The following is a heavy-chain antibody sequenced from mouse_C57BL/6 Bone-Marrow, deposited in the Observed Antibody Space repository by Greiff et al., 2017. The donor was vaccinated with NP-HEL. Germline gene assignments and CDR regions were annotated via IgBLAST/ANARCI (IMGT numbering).Heavy chain of an antibody. CDR2: ISSGSSTI. CDR3: AKLRSNYAMDY. J-gene: IGHJ4*01. V-gene: IGHV5-17*01. D-gene: IGHD1-1*01. Sequence: EVKLQESGGGLVKPGGSLKLSCAASGFTFSDYGMHWVRQAPEKGLEWVAYISSGSSTIYYADTVKGRFTISRDNAKNTLFLQMTSLRSEDTAMYYCAKLRSNYAMDYWGQGTSVTVSS. CDR1: GFTFSDYG.